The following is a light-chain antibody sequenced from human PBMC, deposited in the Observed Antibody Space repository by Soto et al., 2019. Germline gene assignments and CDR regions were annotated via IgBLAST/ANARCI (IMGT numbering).Light chain of an antibody. CDR3: SSYAVKKNFVV. V-gene: IGLV2-8*01. Sequence: QSALPQTRSASGSPGQSVTISCTGSSDDIGGYDYVSWYQHHPGRTPKLIIYEVNKRPSGVPDRFSGSKSGNTASLTVSGLQAEDGADYYCSSYAVKKNFVVFGSGTKLTVL. J-gene: IGLJ1*01. CDR2: EVN. CDR1: SDDIGGYDY.